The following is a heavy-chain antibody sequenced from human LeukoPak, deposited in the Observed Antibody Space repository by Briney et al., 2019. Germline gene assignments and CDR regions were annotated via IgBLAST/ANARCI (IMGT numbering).Heavy chain of an antibody. V-gene: IGHV3-74*01. CDR2: INSDGSST. CDR1: GFTFSSYW. Sequence: GGSLRLSCAASGFTFSSYWMHWVRQAPGKGLVWVSRINSDGSSTSYADSVKGRFTISRDNAKNSLYLQMNSLRAEDTAVYYCAREGDQDYYDSSGYYGYWGQGTLVTVSS. D-gene: IGHD3-22*01. J-gene: IGHJ4*02. CDR3: AREGDQDYYDSSGYYGY.